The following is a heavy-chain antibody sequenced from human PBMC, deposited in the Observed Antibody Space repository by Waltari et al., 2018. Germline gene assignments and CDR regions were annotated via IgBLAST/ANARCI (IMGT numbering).Heavy chain of an antibody. J-gene: IGHJ4*02. V-gene: IGHV1-2*02. CDR2: INPKNGDT. D-gene: IGHD1-26*01. Sequence: QVQLVQSGTEVKKPGASVKVSCQASGYSFTDYLLHWVRQTPGQGLEWRGWINPKNGDTSYAQNFLGRVTMTRDTSINTVYMDLSGLRSDDTAVFYCARDPGPIVGAPDYWGQGTLVTVSS. CDR1: GYSFTDYL. CDR3: ARDPGPIVGAPDY.